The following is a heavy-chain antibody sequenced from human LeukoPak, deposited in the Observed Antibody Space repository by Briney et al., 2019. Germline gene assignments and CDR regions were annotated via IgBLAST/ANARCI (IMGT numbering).Heavy chain of an antibody. V-gene: IGHV3-53*04. CDR3: ARDILHGRVATGMDV. CDR1: GFTVNTKY. D-gene: IGHD2-15*01. J-gene: IGHJ6*02. CDR2: IYGGDNT. Sequence: GGSLRLSCAASGFTVNTKYMSWVRQAPGKGLEWVSLIYGGDNTHYADSVKGRFTISRHNSKNTLYLQMNSLRPEDTAVYYCARDILHGRVATGMDVWGQGTTVTVSS.